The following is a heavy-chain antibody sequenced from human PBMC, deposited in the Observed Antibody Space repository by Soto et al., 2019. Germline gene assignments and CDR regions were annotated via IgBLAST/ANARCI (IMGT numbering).Heavy chain of an antibody. J-gene: IGHJ4*02. V-gene: IGHV4-4*02. Sequence: PSETLSLTCAVSGGSMSRSNWWSWVRQPPGKGLEWIGEIYHSGSTNYNPSLKSRVTISVDTSKNQLSLKLSSVTAADTAVYYCARIGLYDSDDYSYPDYWGQGTRVTVSS. CDR1: GGSMSRSNW. CDR3: ARIGLYDSDDYSYPDY. D-gene: IGHD3-22*01. CDR2: IYHSGST.